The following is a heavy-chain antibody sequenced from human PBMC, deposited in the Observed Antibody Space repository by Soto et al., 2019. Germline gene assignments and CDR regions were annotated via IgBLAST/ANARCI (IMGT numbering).Heavy chain of an antibody. J-gene: IGHJ6*02. V-gene: IGHV1-69*06. CDR1: GGTFSSYA. D-gene: IGHD3-3*01. CDR2: IIPLFGTT. CDR3: ATCIWTSYYYYNMDV. Sequence: VKVSCKASGGTFSSYAISWVRQAPGQGLQWMGGIIPLFGTTSYAQRFQGRVTITADKSTSTAHMELSSLGSEDTAMYYCATCIWTSYYYYNMDVWGQGTTVTVSS.